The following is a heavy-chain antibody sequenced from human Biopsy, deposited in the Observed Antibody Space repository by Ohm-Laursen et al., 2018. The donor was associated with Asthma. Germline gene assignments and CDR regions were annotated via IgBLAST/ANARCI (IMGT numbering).Heavy chain of an antibody. Sequence: GSLRLSCAAPGFTFGDYCMSWVRQVPGQGLEWVANIKHDGSEKNHVDSLKGRFTISRDNAKNLLLLQMNSLRAEDTAVYYCARTFHFWSPYHAEHYQLWGQGTLVTVSS. V-gene: IGHV3-7*01. J-gene: IGHJ1*01. D-gene: IGHD3-3*01. CDR2: IKHDGSEK. CDR3: ARTFHFWSPYHAEHYQL. CDR1: GFTFGDYC.